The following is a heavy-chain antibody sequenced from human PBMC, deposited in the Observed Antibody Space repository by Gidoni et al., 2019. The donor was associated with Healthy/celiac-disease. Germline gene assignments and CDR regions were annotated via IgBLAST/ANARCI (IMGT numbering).Heavy chain of an antibody. Sequence: EVQLVESGGGLVQPGGSLRLSCAAYGFTFMRYWISWVRQAPGKGLEWVANIKQDGSEKYYVDSVKGRCTISRDNAKNSLYLQMNSLRAEDTAVYYCARGGVRFTMVRGVTDAFDIWGQGTMVTVSS. CDR3: ARGGVRFTMVRGVTDAFDI. CDR1: GFTFMRYW. D-gene: IGHD3-10*01. CDR2: IKQDGSEK. J-gene: IGHJ3*02. V-gene: IGHV3-7*01.